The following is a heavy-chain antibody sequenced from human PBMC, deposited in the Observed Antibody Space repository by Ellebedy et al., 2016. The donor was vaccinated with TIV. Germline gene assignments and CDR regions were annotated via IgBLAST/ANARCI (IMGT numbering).Heavy chain of an antibody. CDR2: ISGSGGST. V-gene: IGHV3-23*01. D-gene: IGHD3-22*01. CDR3: ARLLTPLYDSSGSFDY. J-gene: IGHJ4*02. CDR1: GFTFSSYA. Sequence: GGSLRLSCAASGFTFSSYAMSWVRQAPGKGLEWVSAISGSGGSTYYADSVKGRFTISRDNSKNTLYLQMNSLRAEDTAVYYCARLLTPLYDSSGSFDYWGQGTLVTVSS.